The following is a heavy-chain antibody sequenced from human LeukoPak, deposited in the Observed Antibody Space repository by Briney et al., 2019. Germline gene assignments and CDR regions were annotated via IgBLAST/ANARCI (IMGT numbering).Heavy chain of an antibody. V-gene: IGHV4-38-2*02. CDR2: IYHSGST. CDR3: AREAPSTGYSYGLFDY. Sequence: SETLSLTCTVSGYSISSGYYWGWIRQPPGKGLEWIGSIYHSGSTYYNPTLKSRVTISVDTSKNQFSLKLSSVTAADTAVYYCAREAPSTGYSYGLFDYWGQGTLVTVSS. CDR1: GYSISSGYY. J-gene: IGHJ4*02. D-gene: IGHD5-18*01.